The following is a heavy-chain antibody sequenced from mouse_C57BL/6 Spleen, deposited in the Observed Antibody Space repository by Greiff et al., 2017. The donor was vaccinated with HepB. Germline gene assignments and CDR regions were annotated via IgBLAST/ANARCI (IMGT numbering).Heavy chain of an antibody. D-gene: IGHD2-12*01. CDR3: ARFPTTAGYFDY. V-gene: IGHV1-53*01. CDR2: INPSNGGT. J-gene: IGHJ2*01. CDR1: GYTFTSYW. Sequence: QVQLQQPGTELVKPGASVKLSCKASGYTFTSYWMHWVKQRPGQGLEWIGNINPSNGGTNYNEKFKSKATLTVDKSSSTAYMQLSSLTSEDSAVYCCARFPTTAGYFDYWGQGTTLTVSS.